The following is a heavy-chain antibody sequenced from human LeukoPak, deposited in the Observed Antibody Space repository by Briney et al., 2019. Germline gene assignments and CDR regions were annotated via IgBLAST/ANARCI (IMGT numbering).Heavy chain of an antibody. V-gene: IGHV3-30*18. CDR1: GFTFSTYW. J-gene: IGHJ4*02. CDR2: ISYDGSNK. D-gene: IGHD6-13*01. Sequence: GGSLRLSCAASGFTFSTYWMSWVRQAPGKGLEWVAVISYDGSNKYYADSVKGRFTISRDNSKNTLYLQMNSLRAEDTAVYYCAKDLGGSSSDYWGQGTLVTVSS. CDR3: AKDLGGSSSDY.